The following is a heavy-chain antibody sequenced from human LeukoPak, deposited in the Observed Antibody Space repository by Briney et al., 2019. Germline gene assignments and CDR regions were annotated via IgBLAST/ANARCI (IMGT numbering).Heavy chain of an antibody. CDR3: ARGGRLYYDSSGYGDAFDI. J-gene: IGHJ3*02. V-gene: IGHV3-33*01. CDR1: GFTFSSXG. Sequence: GGSLRLSCAASGFTFSSXGMXWVRQAPGXXXXXXXXXXXXXXNKYYADSVKGRFTXSRDNSKNTLYLQMNSLRAEXTAVYYCARGGRLYYDSSGYGDAFDIWGQGTMVTVSS. D-gene: IGHD3-22*01. CDR2: XXXXXXNK.